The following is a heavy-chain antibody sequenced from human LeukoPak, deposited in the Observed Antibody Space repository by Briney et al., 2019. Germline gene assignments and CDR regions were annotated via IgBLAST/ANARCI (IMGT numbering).Heavy chain of an antibody. CDR1: GYTFTSYY. J-gene: IGHJ4*02. CDR3: AYRIALAGTQFDY. Sequence: ASVKVSCKASGYTFTSYYMHWVRQAPGQGLERMGVINPSGGSTSYAQKFQGRVTMTRDTSTSTVYMELSSLRSEDTAVYYCAYRIALAGTQFDYWGQGTLVTVSS. CDR2: INPSGGST. V-gene: IGHV1-46*01. D-gene: IGHD6-19*01.